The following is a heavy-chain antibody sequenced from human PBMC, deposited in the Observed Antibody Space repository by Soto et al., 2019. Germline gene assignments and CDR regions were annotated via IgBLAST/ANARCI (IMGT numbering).Heavy chain of an antibody. Sequence: EVQLSESGGALVQPGGSLRLSCAASGFTFSRYAMSWVRQAPGKGLEWVSSISGSGSGTYYADSVKGRFTISRDNSRNTLSLQMNSLRVEDTAIYFCAKDGYCGGYCYSEDYWGQGTLVTVSA. CDR2: ISGSGSGT. CDR3: AKDGYCGGYCYSEDY. D-gene: IGHD2-21*01. CDR1: GFTFSRYA. J-gene: IGHJ4*02. V-gene: IGHV3-23*01.